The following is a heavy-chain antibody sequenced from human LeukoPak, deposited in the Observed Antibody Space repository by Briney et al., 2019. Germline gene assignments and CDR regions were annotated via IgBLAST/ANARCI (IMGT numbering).Heavy chain of an antibody. Sequence: ASVKVSCKASGYTFTSYGISWVRQAPGQGLEWMGWISAYNGNTNYAQKLQGRVTMTTDTSTSTAYMELRSLRSADAAVYYCARDTTVEMAIDYWGQGTLVTVSS. J-gene: IGHJ4*02. CDR2: ISAYNGNT. CDR1: GYTFTSYG. D-gene: IGHD5-24*01. V-gene: IGHV1-18*01. CDR3: ARDTTVEMAIDY.